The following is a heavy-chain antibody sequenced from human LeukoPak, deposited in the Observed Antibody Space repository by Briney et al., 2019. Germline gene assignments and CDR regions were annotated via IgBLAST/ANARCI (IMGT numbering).Heavy chain of an antibody. CDR2: FDPEDGET. D-gene: IGHD6-19*01. J-gene: IGHJ4*02. CDR1: GGTFSSYA. V-gene: IGHV1-24*01. Sequence: ASVKVSCKASGGTFSSYAISWVRQAPGKGLEWMGGFDPEDGETIYAQKFQGRVTMTEDTSTDTAYMELSSLRSEDTAVYYCATGLMRVWEQWLGNDYWGQGTLVTVSS. CDR3: ATGLMRVWEQWLGNDY.